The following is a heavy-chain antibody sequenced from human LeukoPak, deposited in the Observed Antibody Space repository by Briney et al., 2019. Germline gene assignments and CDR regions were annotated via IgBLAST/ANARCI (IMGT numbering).Heavy chain of an antibody. CDR2: IIPIFGTA. J-gene: IGHJ5*02. V-gene: IGHV1-69*05. Sequence: SVKVSCKASGGTFSSYAISWVRQAPGQGLEWMGGIIPIFGTANYAQKFQGRVTITTDESTSTAYMELSSLRSEDTAVYYRARDNYAGANWFDPWGQGTLVTVSS. CDR1: GGTFSSYA. D-gene: IGHD1-7*01. CDR3: ARDNYAGANWFDP.